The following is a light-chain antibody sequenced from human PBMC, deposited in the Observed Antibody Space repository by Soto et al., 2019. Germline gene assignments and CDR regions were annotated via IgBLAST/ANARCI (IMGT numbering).Light chain of an antibody. CDR2: RDS. Sequence: SYELTQPLSVSVALGQTARITCEEANIGSQNVHWYQQRPGQAPVLVIHRDSNRPSGIPDRFSASNSGNTATLTISSAQVGDEADYYCQVWDSNSWVFGGGTKLTVL. CDR3: QVWDSNSWV. V-gene: IGLV3-9*01. CDR1: NIGSQN. J-gene: IGLJ3*02.